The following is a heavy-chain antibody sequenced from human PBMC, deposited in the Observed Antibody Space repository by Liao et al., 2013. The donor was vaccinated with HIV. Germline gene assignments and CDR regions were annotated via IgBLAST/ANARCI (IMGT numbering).Heavy chain of an antibody. Sequence: QVQLQESGSGLVKPSETLSLTCTVSGASISTYYWSWIRQPPGKGLEWIGYIYYSGSTNYNPSLKSRVNISADTSKKQFSLNLSSVTAADTAVYYCARVGLGWGSADYWGQGTLVTVSS. CDR3: ARVGLGWGSADY. D-gene: IGHD7-27*01. CDR1: GASISTYY. V-gene: IGHV4-59*01. CDR2: IYYSGST. J-gene: IGHJ4*02.